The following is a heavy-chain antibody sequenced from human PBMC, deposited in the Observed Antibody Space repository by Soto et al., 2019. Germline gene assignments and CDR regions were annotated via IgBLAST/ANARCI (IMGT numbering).Heavy chain of an antibody. CDR2: IIPIFGTA. CDR1: GGTFSSYA. J-gene: IGHJ6*02. Sequence: QVQLVQSGAEVKKPGSSVKVSCKASGGTFSSYAISWVRQAPGQGLEWMGGIIPIFGTANYAQKFQGRVTMTADESTSTAYMELSSRRSEDTAVYYCARKGDIVAKLTIREQEYYYYNGMDVWGQGTTVTVSS. D-gene: IGHD5-12*01. CDR3: ARKGDIVAKLTIREQEYYYYNGMDV. V-gene: IGHV1-69*01.